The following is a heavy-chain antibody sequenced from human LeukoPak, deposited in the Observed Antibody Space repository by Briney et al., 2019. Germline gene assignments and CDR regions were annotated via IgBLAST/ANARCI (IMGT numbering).Heavy chain of an antibody. Sequence: SETLPLTCTVSGGSISSDYWSWIRQPAGKGLEWIGRIYTTESTNYNPSLKSRVTISLDKSKNQFSLKLNSVTAADTAVYYCARGYCSSTRCYAFDPWGQGTLVTVSS. V-gene: IGHV4-4*07. CDR1: GGSISSDY. D-gene: IGHD2-2*01. CDR3: ARGYCSSTRCYAFDP. CDR2: IYTTEST. J-gene: IGHJ5*02.